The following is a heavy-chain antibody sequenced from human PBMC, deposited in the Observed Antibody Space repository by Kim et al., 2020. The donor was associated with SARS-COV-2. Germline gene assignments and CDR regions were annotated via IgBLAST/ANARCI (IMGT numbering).Heavy chain of an antibody. J-gene: IGHJ4*02. CDR2: ISGYNGDT. D-gene: IGHD4-17*01. CDR3: ARAAGDYRELDY. CDR1: GYTFANYG. V-gene: IGHV1-18*01. Sequence: ASVKVSCKASGYTFANYGITWVRRAPGQGLEWMGWISGYNGDTNYAQNLQGRVTITTDTPTNTAFMELRSLRSDDTAIYYCARAAGDYRELDYWGQGTLVTVSS.